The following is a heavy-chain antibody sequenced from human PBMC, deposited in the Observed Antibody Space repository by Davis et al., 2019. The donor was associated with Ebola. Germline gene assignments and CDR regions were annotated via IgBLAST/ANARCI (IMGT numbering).Heavy chain of an antibody. CDR2: INPSGGST. J-gene: IGHJ6*02. V-gene: IGHV1-46*01. Sequence: ASVKVSCKASGYTFTSYYMHWVRQAPGQGLEWMGIINPSGGSTSYAQKFQGRVTITRDTSASTAYMELSSLRSEDTAVYYCARDPIRYCSGGSCYASSRYYGMDVWGQGTTVTVSS. D-gene: IGHD2-15*01. CDR3: ARDPIRYCSGGSCYASSRYYGMDV. CDR1: GYTFTSYY.